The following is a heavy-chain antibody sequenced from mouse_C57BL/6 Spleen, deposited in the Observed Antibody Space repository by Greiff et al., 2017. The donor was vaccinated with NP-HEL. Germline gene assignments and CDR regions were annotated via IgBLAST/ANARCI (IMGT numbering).Heavy chain of an antibody. CDR1: GYTFTDYY. CDR2: INPYNGGT. Sequence: EVQLQQSGPVLVKPGASVKMSCKASGYTFTDYYMNWVKQSHGKSLEWIGVINPYNGGTSYNQKFKGKATLTVDKSSSTAYMELNSLTSADSAVYYCSRERASAYYYAMDDWGQGTSVTVSS. V-gene: IGHV1-19*01. J-gene: IGHJ4*01. D-gene: IGHD3-3*01. CDR3: SRERASAYYYAMDD.